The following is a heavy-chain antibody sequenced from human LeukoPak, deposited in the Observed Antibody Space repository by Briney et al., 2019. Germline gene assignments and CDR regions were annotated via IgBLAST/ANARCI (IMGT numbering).Heavy chain of an antibody. J-gene: IGHJ4*02. D-gene: IGHD4-17*01. Sequence: PTGGSLRLSCAASGFTFSSYAMSWVRQAPGKGLEWVSAISGSGGSTYYADSVKGRFTISRDNSKNTLYLQMNSLRAEDTAVYYCAKDLYGDYPIGPDYWGQGTLVTVSS. V-gene: IGHV3-23*01. CDR3: AKDLYGDYPIGPDY. CDR2: ISGSGGST. CDR1: GFTFSSYA.